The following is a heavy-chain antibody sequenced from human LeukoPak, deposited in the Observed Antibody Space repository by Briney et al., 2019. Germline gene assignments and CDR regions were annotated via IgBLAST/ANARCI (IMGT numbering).Heavy chain of an antibody. V-gene: IGHV3-21*01. D-gene: IGHD4-17*01. CDR3: ATSKSTVTAFDY. CDR1: GFTFSSYS. Sequence: GGSLRLSCAASGFTFSSYSMSWVHQAPGKGLEWVSSISSSGSYIYYADSVKGRFTISRDNAKNSLYLQMNSLRAEDTAVYYCATSKSTVTAFDYWGQGTLVTVSS. CDR2: ISSSGSYI. J-gene: IGHJ4*02.